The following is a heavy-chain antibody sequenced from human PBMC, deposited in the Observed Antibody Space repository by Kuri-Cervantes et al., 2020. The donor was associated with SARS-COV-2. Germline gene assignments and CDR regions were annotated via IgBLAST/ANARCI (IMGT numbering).Heavy chain of an antibody. J-gene: IGHJ4*02. CDR2: INPNSGGT. CDR1: GNTFTGYY. D-gene: IGHD1-26*01. V-gene: IGHV1-2*02. CDR3: ARIGYGGRYFGFDY. Sequence: ASVTVSCQASGNTFTGYYMNWVRQAPGQGLEWMGWINPNSGGTNYAEKFQGRGTMTRDTSISTAYMELSRLRSDDTAVYYCARIGYGGRYFGFDYWAQGTLVTVSS.